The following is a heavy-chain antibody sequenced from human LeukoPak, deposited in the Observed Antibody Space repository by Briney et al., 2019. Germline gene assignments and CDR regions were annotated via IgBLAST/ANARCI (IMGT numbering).Heavy chain of an antibody. Sequence: GESLKISCKGSGYSFTNYWIGWVRQMPGKGLEWMGIIYPGDSDTKYSPSFQGQVTISADKSISTAYLQWSSLKPSDTAMYYCARRGYYYDSSGYWMTYYFDYWGQGTLVTVSS. CDR2: IYPGDSDT. D-gene: IGHD3-22*01. CDR3: ARRGYYYDSSGYWMTYYFDY. V-gene: IGHV5-51*01. J-gene: IGHJ4*02. CDR1: GYSFTNYW.